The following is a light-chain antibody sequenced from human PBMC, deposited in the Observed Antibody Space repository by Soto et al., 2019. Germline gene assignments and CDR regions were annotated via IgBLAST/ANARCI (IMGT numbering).Light chain of an antibody. V-gene: IGLV1-40*01. CDR2: GNN. CDR1: SSNIGAGYA. CDR3: QSYYNSLGAAYV. J-gene: IGLJ1*01. Sequence: QSVLTQPPSVSGAPGQRVTISCTGSSSNIGAGYAVHWYQQLPGTAPKLLIFGNNNRPSGVPDRFSASRSGTSASLAITGLQDEDESDYYCQSYYNSLGAAYVFGTGTKLTVL.